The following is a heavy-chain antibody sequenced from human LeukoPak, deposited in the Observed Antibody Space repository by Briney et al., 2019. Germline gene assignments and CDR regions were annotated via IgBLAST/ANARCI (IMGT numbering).Heavy chain of an antibody. CDR2: ISGYNGYT. Sequence: ASVKVSCKASGYTFTNYGVSWVRQAPGQGLAWMGWISGYNGYTNYAQKFQFRVTMTTDTSTSTAYMELRSLTSDDTAVYYCARDKAVTTELTQYFHHWGQGTLVTVSS. D-gene: IGHD4-11*01. CDR1: GYTFTNYG. CDR3: ARDKAVTTELTQYFHH. J-gene: IGHJ1*01. V-gene: IGHV1-18*01.